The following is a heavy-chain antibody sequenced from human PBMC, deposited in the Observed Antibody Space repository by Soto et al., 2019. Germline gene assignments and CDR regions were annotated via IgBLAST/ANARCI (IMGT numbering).Heavy chain of an antibody. Sequence: ESGGGVVQPGRSLRLSCAASGFTFSSYGMHWVRQAPGKGLEWVALISYDGGNKYYGDSVKGRFTISRDNSKNTLYLQMNSLRAEDTAVYYCAKDRRITGTLFDYWGQGTLVTVSS. CDR1: GFTFSSYG. CDR2: ISYDGGNK. CDR3: AKDRRITGTLFDY. V-gene: IGHV3-30*18. J-gene: IGHJ4*02. D-gene: IGHD1-20*01.